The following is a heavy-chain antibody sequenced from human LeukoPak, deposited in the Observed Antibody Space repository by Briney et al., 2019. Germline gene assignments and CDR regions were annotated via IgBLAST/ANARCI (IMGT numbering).Heavy chain of an antibody. V-gene: IGHV4-39*01. J-gene: IGHJ6*03. CDR1: GGSISSSSYY. CDR2: IYYSGST. CDR3: ARVRSYYSYYMDV. Sequence: PSETLSLTCTVSGGSISSSSYYWGWIRQPPGKGLEWIGSIYYSGSTYYNPSLKSRVTISVDTSKNQFSLKLSSVTAADTAVYYCARVRSYYSYYMDVWGKGTTVTISS.